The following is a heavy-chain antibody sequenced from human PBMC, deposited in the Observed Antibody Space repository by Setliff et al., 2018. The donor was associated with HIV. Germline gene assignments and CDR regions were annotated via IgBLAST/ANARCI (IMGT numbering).Heavy chain of an antibody. J-gene: IGHJ4*02. CDR3: ARQGLTMNRGVPAPILYYFDY. CDR1: GGSIVSSSYY. V-gene: IGHV4-39*01. Sequence: PSETLSLTCTVSGGSIVSSSYYWGWIRQPPGKGLEWIGTMYYRGTTYNNPSLKSRVTFSADTSKNQFSLNLNSVTATDTAVYYCARQGLTMNRGVPAPILYYFDYWGPGILVPSPQ. CDR2: MYYRGTT. D-gene: IGHD3-10*01.